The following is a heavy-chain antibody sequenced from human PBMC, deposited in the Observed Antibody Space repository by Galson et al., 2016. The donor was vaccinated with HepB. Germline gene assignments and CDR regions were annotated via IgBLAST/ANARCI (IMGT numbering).Heavy chain of an antibody. D-gene: IGHD2-21*02. CDR3: AHSQRRQRCSGGNCYYFDF. J-gene: IGHJ4*02. Sequence: PALVKPTQTLALTCTFSGFSLSTDGVGVGWIRQSPGEALEWLALYFWDDDKRYSPSLKSRLTIIKDTSKYQVVLIMTNVDPADTATYYCAHSQRRQRCSGGNCYYFDFWGQGTLVTVSS. V-gene: IGHV2-5*02. CDR1: GFSLSTDGVG. CDR2: YFWDDDK.